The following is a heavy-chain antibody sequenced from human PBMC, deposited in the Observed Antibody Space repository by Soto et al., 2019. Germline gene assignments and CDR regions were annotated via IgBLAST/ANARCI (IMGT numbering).Heavy chain of an antibody. V-gene: IGHV4-34*01. CDR1: GGSFSGYY. D-gene: IGHD1-1*01. CDR2: INHSGST. Sequence: SETLSLTCAVYGGSFSGYYWSWIRQPPGKGLEWIGEINHSGSTNYNPSLKSRVTISVDTSKNQFSLKLSSVTAADTAVYYCARAWTRYYYGMDVWGQGTTVTVSS. CDR3: ARAWTRYYYGMDV. J-gene: IGHJ6*02.